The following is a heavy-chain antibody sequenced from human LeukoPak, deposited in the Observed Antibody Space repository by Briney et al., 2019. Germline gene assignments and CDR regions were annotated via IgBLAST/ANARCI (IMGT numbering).Heavy chain of an antibody. CDR3: ARDNSLGDTAWWFDC. V-gene: IGHV1-46*01. J-gene: IGHJ5*01. CDR1: GYTFTGYY. D-gene: IGHD1-26*01. CDR2: INPSGSST. Sequence: ASVKVSCKASGYTFTGYYMHWVRQAPGQGLEWMGLINPSGSSTTYAQKFQGRVTMTRDMSTSTDYMELTSLTSDDTAVYYCARDNSLGDTAWWFDCWGQGRLVTVSS.